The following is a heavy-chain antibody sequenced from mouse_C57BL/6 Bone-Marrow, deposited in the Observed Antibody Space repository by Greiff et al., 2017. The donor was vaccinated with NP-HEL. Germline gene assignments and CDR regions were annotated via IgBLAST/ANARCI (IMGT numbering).Heavy chain of an antibody. Sequence: EVQLQQSGPGMVKPSQSLSLTCTVTGYSITSGYDWHWIRHFPGNKLEWMGYISYSGSTNYNPSLKSRISITHDTSKNHFFLKLNSVTTEDTATYYGARERYYGSYWYFDVWGTGTTVTVSS. V-gene: IGHV3-1*01. CDR3: ARERYYGSYWYFDV. CDR2: ISYSGST. CDR1: GYSITSGYD. J-gene: IGHJ1*03. D-gene: IGHD1-1*01.